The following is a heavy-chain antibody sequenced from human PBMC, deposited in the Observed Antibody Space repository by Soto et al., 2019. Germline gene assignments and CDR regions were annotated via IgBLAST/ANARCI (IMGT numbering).Heavy chain of an antibody. CDR1: GFTFRTSA. Sequence: GGSLRLSCAASGFTFRTSAMHWVRQAPGKGLEWVAVMSFDGKNEYFADSVKGRFAISRDNSKNTLYLQMNSLRADDTAVYYCARPAAYSNNWSAFDMWGQGTMVTVSS. CDR2: MSFDGKNE. D-gene: IGHD1-1*01. J-gene: IGHJ3*02. V-gene: IGHV3-30*09. CDR3: ARPAAYSNNWSAFDM.